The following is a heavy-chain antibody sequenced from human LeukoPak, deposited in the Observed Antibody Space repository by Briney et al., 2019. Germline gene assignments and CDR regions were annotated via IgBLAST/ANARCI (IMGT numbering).Heavy chain of an antibody. CDR3: ATDLQLWFGMRAFDI. V-gene: IGHV3-7*01. Sequence: GGSLRLSCAASGFTFSSYWMSWVRQAPGKGLEWVANIKQDGSEKYYVDSVKGRFTIPRDNAKNSLYLQMNSLRAEDTAVYYCATDLQLWFGMRAFDILGQGTMVTVSS. J-gene: IGHJ3*02. D-gene: IGHD5-18*01. CDR2: IKQDGSEK. CDR1: GFTFSSYW.